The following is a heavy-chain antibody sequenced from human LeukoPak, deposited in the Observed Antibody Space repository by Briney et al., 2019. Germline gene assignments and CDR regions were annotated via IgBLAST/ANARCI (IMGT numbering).Heavy chain of an antibody. CDR2: INSDGSRT. CDR1: GFTFSSYW. V-gene: IGHV3-74*01. Sequence: GGSLRLSCAASGFTFSSYWMHWVRQAPGKGLVWVSRINSDGSRTTYADAVKGRFTVSRDNAKSTLYLQMNSLRAEDTAVYYCTTTRLADAFYFDYWGQGTLVTVSS. D-gene: IGHD6-13*01. J-gene: IGHJ4*02. CDR3: TTTRLADAFYFDY.